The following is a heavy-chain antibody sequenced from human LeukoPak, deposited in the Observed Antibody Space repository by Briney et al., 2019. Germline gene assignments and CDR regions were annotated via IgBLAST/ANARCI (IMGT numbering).Heavy chain of an antibody. D-gene: IGHD1-26*01. CDR1: GFIFSGYG. V-gene: IGHV3-23*01. Sequence: GGSLRLSCAASGFIFSGYGMSWVRQAPGKGLEWVSAISGSGGSTYYADSVKGRFTISRDNSKNTLYLQMNSLRAEDTAVYYCAKGIVGVKDAFDIWGQGTMVTVSS. CDR3: AKGIVGVKDAFDI. J-gene: IGHJ3*02. CDR2: ISGSGGST.